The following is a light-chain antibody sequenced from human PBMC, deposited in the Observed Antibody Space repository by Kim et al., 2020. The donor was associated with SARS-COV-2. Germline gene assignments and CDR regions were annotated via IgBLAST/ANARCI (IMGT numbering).Light chain of an antibody. V-gene: IGKV3-11*01. Sequence: SLAPEERATHSCRASQTVYIFLAWYQQKPGQPPRLLIYDAANRATGIPARFSGSGSGTDFTLTIGSLEPEDSAVYYCQQRGTWPHTFGQGTKLEI. J-gene: IGKJ2*01. CDR2: DAA. CDR1: QTVYIF. CDR3: QQRGTWPHT.